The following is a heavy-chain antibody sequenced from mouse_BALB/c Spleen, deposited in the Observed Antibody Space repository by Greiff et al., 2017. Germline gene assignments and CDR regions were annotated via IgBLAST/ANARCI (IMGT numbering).Heavy chain of an antibody. D-gene: IGHD2-4*01. CDR2: IYPGDGDT. CDR3: ARSLMITTRGYAMDY. J-gene: IGHJ4*01. Sequence: QVQLQQSGAELARPGASVKLSCKASGYTFTSYWMQWVKQRPGQGLEWIGAIYPGDGDTRYTQKFKGKATLTADKSSSTAYMQLSSLASEDSAVYYCARSLMITTRGYAMDYWGQGTSVTVSS. CDR1: GYTFTSYW. V-gene: IGHV1-87*01.